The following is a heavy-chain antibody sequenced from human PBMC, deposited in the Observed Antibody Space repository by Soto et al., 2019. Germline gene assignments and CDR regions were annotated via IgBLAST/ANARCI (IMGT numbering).Heavy chain of an antibody. J-gene: IGHJ4*02. Sequence: GGSLRLSCAASGFIFSRYAIHWVRQAPGKGLEWLAVISKDGSSKYYLDSVKGRFTISRDNSKNTVHLEMNSLRDEDTALYYRARSRSGAVADSFDFWGQGTLVTVSS. V-gene: IGHV3-30*04. D-gene: IGHD3-10*01. CDR3: ARSRSGAVADSFDF. CDR1: GFIFSRYA. CDR2: ISKDGSSK.